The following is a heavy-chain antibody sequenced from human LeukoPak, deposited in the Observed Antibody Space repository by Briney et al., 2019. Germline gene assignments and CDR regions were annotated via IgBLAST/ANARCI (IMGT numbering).Heavy chain of an antibody. V-gene: IGHV3-48*02. CDR2: ISGNSGNI. J-gene: IGHJ1*01. CDR3: TRRQLASFQY. Sequence: PGGSLRLSCAASGFTFSTYWMHWVRQAPGKGLEWVSFISGNSGNIYYADSVTGRFTISRDNAKNALYLQMNSLRDDDTAVYYCTRRQLASFQYWGQGTLVTVSS. CDR1: GFTFSTYW. D-gene: IGHD6-13*01.